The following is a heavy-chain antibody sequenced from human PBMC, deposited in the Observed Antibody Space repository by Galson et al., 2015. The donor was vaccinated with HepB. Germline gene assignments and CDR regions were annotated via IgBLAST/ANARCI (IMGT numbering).Heavy chain of an antibody. V-gene: IGHV3-33*01. CDR3: ARDSDTSGHYETFDI. CDR1: GSTLSNSG. D-gene: IGHD6-19*01. J-gene: IGHJ3*02. CDR2: IWYNGRHK. Sequence: IRLSCAASGSTLSNSGIHWVRQPPGKGLAWVAVIWYNGRHKCHADSVKGRFTISRDNSKNTLSLQMNGLGADDTAVYYCARDSDTSGHYETFDIWGQGTMVTVSS.